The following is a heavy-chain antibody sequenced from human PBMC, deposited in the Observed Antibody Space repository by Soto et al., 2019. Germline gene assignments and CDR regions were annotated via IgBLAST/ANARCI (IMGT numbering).Heavy chain of an antibody. J-gene: IGHJ4*02. Sequence: QVQLQESGPGLVKPSGTLSLTCAVSGGSFTSNNWWTWVRQPPGQGLEWIGEIYRTGSTNYNPSLKRGITLSLNKTEKQFSLKVTSLTAADTAVYYCASRDPGTSVDYWGQGTLVTVSS. CDR1: GGSFTSNNW. D-gene: IGHD1-7*01. CDR2: IYRTGST. CDR3: ASRDPGTSVDY. V-gene: IGHV4-4*02.